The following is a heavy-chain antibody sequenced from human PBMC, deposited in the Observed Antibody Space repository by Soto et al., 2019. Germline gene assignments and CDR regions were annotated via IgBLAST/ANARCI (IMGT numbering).Heavy chain of an antibody. D-gene: IGHD6-19*01. Sequence: QVQLQESGPGLVKPSQTLSLTCTVSGGSISSGDYYWSWIRQHPGKGLEWIGYIYYSGSTYYNPYLKSRVTISVDRSKNQFSLKLSSVTAADTAVYYCARDAKYSSGWPNWYFDLWGRGTLVTVSS. CDR1: GGSISSGDYY. J-gene: IGHJ2*01. CDR2: IYYSGST. CDR3: ARDAKYSSGWPNWYFDL. V-gene: IGHV4-31*03.